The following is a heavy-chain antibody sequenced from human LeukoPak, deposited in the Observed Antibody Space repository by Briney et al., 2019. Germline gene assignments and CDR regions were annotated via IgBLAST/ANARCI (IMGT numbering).Heavy chain of an antibody. J-gene: IGHJ4*02. D-gene: IGHD3-10*01. Sequence: GASVNVSCNSSGGTFRSYAISWVRQAPGQGLEWMGKIIPIFGTAKYAQKFQGRVTITADESTTTAYMELSSLRSEDAAVYYCTTESGSYYSERGFDYWSQGTLVTVSS. CDR2: IIPIFGTA. CDR1: GGTFRSYA. CDR3: TTESGSYYSERGFDY. V-gene: IGHV1-69*13.